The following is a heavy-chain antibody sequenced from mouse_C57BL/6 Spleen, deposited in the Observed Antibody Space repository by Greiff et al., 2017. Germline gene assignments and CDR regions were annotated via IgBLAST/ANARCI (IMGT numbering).Heavy chain of an antibody. J-gene: IGHJ2*01. V-gene: IGHV1-42*01. CDR3: ARGEVNRDVSLLDY. CDR2: INPSTGGT. Sequence: EVTLQESGPELVKPGASVKISCKASGYSFTGYYMNWVKQSPEKSLEWIGEINPSTGGTTYNQKFKAKATLTVDKSSSTAYMQLKSLTSEDSAVYYCARGEVNRDVSLLDYWGQGTTLTVSS. D-gene: IGHD4-1*01. CDR1: GYSFTGYY.